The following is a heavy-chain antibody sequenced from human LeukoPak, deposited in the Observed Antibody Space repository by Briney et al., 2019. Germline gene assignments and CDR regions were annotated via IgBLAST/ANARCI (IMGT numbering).Heavy chain of an antibody. CDR1: GFTFSSYA. V-gene: IGHV3-30-3*01. Sequence: GRSLRLSCAASGFTFSSYAMHWVRQAPGKGLEWEAVISYDGSNKYYADSVKGRFTISRDNSKNTLYLQMNSLRAEDTAVYYCARVNGNYYDSSGPFDYWGQGTLVTVSS. CDR2: ISYDGSNK. CDR3: ARVNGNYYDSSGPFDY. D-gene: IGHD3-22*01. J-gene: IGHJ4*02.